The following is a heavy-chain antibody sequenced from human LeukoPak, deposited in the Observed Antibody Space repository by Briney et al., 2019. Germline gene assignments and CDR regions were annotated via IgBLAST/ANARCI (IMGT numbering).Heavy chain of an antibody. J-gene: IGHJ3*02. CDR2: INTDGGTT. V-gene: IGHV3-74*01. Sequence: GGSLRLSCAASELTFSNYWMHWVRQAPGKGLVWVSRINTDGGTTSYADSVKGRFTISRDNARNSLYLQMNSLRVDGTAVYHCARGDPDISFGVVGEAFDIWGQGTMVTVSS. D-gene: IGHD3-3*01. CDR1: ELTFSNYW. CDR3: ARGDPDISFGVVGEAFDI.